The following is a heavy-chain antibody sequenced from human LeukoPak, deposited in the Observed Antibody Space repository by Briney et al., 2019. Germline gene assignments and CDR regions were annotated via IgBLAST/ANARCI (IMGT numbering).Heavy chain of an antibody. CDR2: INHSGST. V-gene: IGHV4-34*01. D-gene: IGHD4-17*01. CDR1: GGSFSGYY. J-gene: IGHJ2*01. CDR3: ARGYHYGDYVRRPLYWYFDL. Sequence: SETLSLTCAVYGGSFSGYYWSWIRQPPGKGLEWIGEINHSGSTNYNPSLKSRVTISVDTSKNQFSLKLSSVTAADTAVYYCARGYHYGDYVRRPLYWYFDLWGRGTLVIVSS.